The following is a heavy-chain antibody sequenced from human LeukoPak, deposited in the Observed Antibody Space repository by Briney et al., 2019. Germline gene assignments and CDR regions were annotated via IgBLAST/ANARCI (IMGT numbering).Heavy chain of an antibody. CDR1: GFTFSSYG. CDR2: ISYDGSNK. J-gene: IGHJ4*02. CDR3: AKAASGYSFDY. V-gene: IGHV3-30*18. D-gene: IGHD3-22*01. Sequence: PGGSLRLSCAASGFTFSSYGMHWVRQAPGKGLEWVAVISYDGSNKYYADSVRGRFTISRDDSKNTLYLQMNSLRAEDTAVYYCAKAASGYSFDYWGQGTLVTVSS.